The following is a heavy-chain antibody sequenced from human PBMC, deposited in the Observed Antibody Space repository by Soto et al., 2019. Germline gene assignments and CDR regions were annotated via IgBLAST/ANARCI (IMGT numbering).Heavy chain of an antibody. CDR1: GDSMSSSY. Sequence: SETLSLTCTVSGDSMSSSYWSWFRQPPGKGLEYIGYIFHTGDFNYNPSLKSRVTTALDTSKNQLSLKLTFVTAADTAMYYCAKGAGRLGYSTGRGQGTVLTVSS. CDR3: AKGAGRLGYSTG. D-gene: IGHD4-4*01. CDR2: IFHTGDF. J-gene: IGHJ4*02. V-gene: IGHV4-59*01.